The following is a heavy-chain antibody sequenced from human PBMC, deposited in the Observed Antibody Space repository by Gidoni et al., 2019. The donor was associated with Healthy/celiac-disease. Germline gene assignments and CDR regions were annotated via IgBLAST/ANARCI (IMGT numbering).Heavy chain of an antibody. J-gene: IGHJ3*02. V-gene: IGHV1-2*02. CDR2: INPNSGGT. CDR1: GYTFTGYY. CDR3: ARAPSLFRYNWNDGAFDI. D-gene: IGHD1-1*01. Sequence: QVQLVQSGAEVKKPGASVKVSCKASGYTFTGYYMHWVRQAPGQGLEWMGWINPNSGGTNYAQKFQGRVTMTRDTSISTAYMELSRLRSDDTAVYYCARAPSLFRYNWNDGAFDIWGQGTMVTVSS.